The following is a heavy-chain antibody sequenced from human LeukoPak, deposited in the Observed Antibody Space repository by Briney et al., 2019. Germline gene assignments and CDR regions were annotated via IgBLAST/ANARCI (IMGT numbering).Heavy chain of an antibody. Sequence: SVKVSCKSSVGTFSSYTISWVRPAPGQGLEWMGRIIPILGIANYAQKFQGRVTITADKSTSTAYMELSSLRSEDTAVYYCATPGYCSSTSCSHAFDIWGQGTMVTVSS. D-gene: IGHD2-2*03. J-gene: IGHJ3*02. CDR2: IIPILGIA. CDR3: ATPGYCSSTSCSHAFDI. CDR1: VGTFSSYT. V-gene: IGHV1-69*02.